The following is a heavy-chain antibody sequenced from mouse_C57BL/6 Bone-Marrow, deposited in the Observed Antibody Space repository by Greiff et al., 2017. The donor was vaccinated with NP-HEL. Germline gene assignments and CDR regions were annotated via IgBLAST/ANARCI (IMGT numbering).Heavy chain of an antibody. J-gene: IGHJ2*01. D-gene: IGHD2-13*01. CDR1: GFTFSDYY. V-gene: IGHV5-16*01. CDR3: ARAKGDSHFDY. CDR2: INYDGSST. Sequence: EVQLVESEGGLVQPGSSMKLSCTASGFTFSDYYMAWVRQVPEKGLEWVANINYDGSSTYYLDSLKSRFIISRDNAKNILYLQMSSLKSEDTATYYCARAKGDSHFDYWGQGTTLTVSS.